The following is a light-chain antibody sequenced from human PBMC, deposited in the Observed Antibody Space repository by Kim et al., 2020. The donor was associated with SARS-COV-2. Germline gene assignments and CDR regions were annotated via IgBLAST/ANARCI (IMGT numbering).Light chain of an antibody. CDR3: NSYTSGNTRV. CDR1: SSDIGGYNY. J-gene: IGLJ1*01. V-gene: IGLV2-14*01. CDR2: DVS. Sequence: QSALTQPASVSGSPGQSITISCTGTSSDIGGYNYVPWYQQHPGKAPKLMIYDVSKRPSGVSVRFSGSKSGNTASLTISGLQAEDEADYYCNSYTSGNTRVFGTGTKVTVL.